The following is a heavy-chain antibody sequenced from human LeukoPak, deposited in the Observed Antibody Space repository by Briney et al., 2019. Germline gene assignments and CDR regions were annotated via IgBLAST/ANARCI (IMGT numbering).Heavy chain of an antibody. D-gene: IGHD6-6*01. CDR1: GGSISAYY. J-gene: IGHJ4*02. CDR3: ARFGTSSSRFFDQ. CDR2: IHYSGTT. V-gene: IGHV4-59*01. Sequence: SETLSLTCAVSGGSISAYYWSWIRQPPGKGLEWIGYIHYSGTTNYYPSLKSRVTIALDTSKNQFSLKLNSVTAADTAVYYCARFGTSSSRFFDQWGQGTLVTVSS.